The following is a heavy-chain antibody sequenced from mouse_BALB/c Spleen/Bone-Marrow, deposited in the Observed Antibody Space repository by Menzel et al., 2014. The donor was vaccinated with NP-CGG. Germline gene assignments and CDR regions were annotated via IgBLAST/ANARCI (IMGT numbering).Heavy chain of an antibody. V-gene: IGHV14-4*02. J-gene: IGHJ2*01. CDR1: GFNIKDYY. CDR3: NEGYGNYGY. CDR2: IDPENGDT. Sequence: VQLQQPGAELVRSGASVKLSCTASGFNIKDYYMHWVKQRPEQGLEWIGWIDPENGDTEYAPKFQGKATMTADTSSNPAYLQLSSLTSEDTAVYYCNEGYGNYGYWGQGTTLTVSS. D-gene: IGHD2-10*02.